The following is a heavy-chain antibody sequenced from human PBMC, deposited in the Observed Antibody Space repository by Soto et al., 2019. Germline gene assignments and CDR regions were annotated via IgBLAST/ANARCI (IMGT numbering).Heavy chain of an antibody. Sequence: EVQLLESGGGLLQPGGSLRLSCAASGFTFSSYAMSWVRQAPGKGLEWVSAISGSGGSTYYADSVKGRFTISRDNSKNTRYLQMNSLRAEDTAVYYCAKDKGWELLSRFDYWGQGTLVTVSS. CDR1: GFTFSSYA. D-gene: IGHD1-26*01. CDR3: AKDKGWELLSRFDY. CDR2: ISGSGGST. J-gene: IGHJ4*02. V-gene: IGHV3-23*01.